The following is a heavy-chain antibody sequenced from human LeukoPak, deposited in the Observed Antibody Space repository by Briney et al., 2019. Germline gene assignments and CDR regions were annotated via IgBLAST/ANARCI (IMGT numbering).Heavy chain of an antibody. V-gene: IGHV3-53*01. CDR3: ILTTVTTSAEY. CDR2: IYNGVTI. Sequence: GGSLRLSCAASGLTVSSNYMNWVRQAPGKGLEWVSVIYNGVTIQYADSVKGRFTISSDNSKNTVYLQVNRLRAEDTAIYYCILTTVTTSAEYWGQGTLVTVSS. D-gene: IGHD4-17*01. J-gene: IGHJ4*02. CDR1: GLTVSSNY.